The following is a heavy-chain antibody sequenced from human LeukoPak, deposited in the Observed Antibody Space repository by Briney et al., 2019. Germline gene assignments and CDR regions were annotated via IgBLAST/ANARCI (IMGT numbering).Heavy chain of an antibody. J-gene: IGHJ4*02. CDR3: ARDSRLAFDY. V-gene: IGHV1-2*02. CDR2: INPNSGGT. CDR1: GYTLTELS. D-gene: IGHD4-11*01. Sequence: GASVKVSCKVSGYTLTELSMHWVRQAPGQGLEWMGWINPNSGGTNYAQKFQGRVTMTRDTSISTAYMELSSLRSEDMAVYYCARDSRLAFDYWGQGTLVTVSS.